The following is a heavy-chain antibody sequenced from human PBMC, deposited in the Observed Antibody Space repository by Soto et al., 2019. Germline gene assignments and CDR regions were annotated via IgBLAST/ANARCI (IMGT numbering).Heavy chain of an antibody. CDR2: ISAYNGNT. J-gene: IGHJ4*02. CDR3: ARMAYYDFWSGRPFDY. CDR1: GYTFTNYG. Sequence: ASVKVSCKASGYTFTNYGISWVRQAPGQGLEWMGWISAYNGNTNYAQKLQGRVTMTTDTSTSTAYMELRSLRSDDTAVYYCARMAYYDFWSGRPFDYWGQGTLVTVSS. D-gene: IGHD3-3*01. V-gene: IGHV1-18*01.